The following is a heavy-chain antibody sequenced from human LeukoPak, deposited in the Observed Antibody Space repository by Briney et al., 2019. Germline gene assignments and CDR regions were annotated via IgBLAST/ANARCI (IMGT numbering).Heavy chain of an antibody. CDR2: IYYSGST. V-gene: IGHV4-31*03. Sequence: PSETLSLTCTVSGGSISSGGYYWSWIRQHPGKGLEWIGYIYYSGSTYYNPSLKSRVTISVDTSKNQFSLKLSSVTAADTAVYYCARAYSSSGWSGFSESMDVWGQGTTVTVSS. J-gene: IGHJ6*02. CDR1: GGSISSGGYY. CDR3: ARAYSSSGWSGFSESMDV. D-gene: IGHD6-19*01.